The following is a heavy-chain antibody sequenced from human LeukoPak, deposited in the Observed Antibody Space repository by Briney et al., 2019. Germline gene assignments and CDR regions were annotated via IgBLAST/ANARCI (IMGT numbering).Heavy chain of an antibody. CDR2: ISSYNGNT. CDR3: ARQGYSGHSQGAADY. Sequence: ASVKVSCKASGYIFSTFGFTWVRQAPGQGLEWMGWISSYNGNTKYAQNLQGRVTMTTDTLTSTAYMELRSLRSDDTAVYYCARQGYSGHSQGAADYWGQGTLVTVSS. CDR1: GYIFSTFG. D-gene: IGHD4-23*01. V-gene: IGHV1-18*01. J-gene: IGHJ4*02.